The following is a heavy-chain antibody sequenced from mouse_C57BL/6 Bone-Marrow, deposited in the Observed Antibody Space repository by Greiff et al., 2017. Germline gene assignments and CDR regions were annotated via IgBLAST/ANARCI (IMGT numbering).Heavy chain of an antibody. Sequence: VQLQQPGAELVRPGTSVKLSCKASGYTFTSYWMHWVKQRPGQGLEWIGVIDTSDSYTNYNPKFTGKATLTVDTSSSTAYMQLSSLTSEDSAVYYCARGGRPAWFAYWGQGTLVTVSA. CDR1: GYTFTSYW. V-gene: IGHV1-59*01. CDR3: ARGGRPAWFAY. CDR2: IDTSDSYT. D-gene: IGHD1-1*02. J-gene: IGHJ3*01.